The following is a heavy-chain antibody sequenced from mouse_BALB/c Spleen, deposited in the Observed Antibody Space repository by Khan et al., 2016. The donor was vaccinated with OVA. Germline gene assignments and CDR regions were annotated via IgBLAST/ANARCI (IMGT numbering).Heavy chain of an antibody. Sequence: EVQLQESGPGLVKPSQSLSLTCTVTGYSITRDYAWNWIRQFPGTNLEWMGYISHSGSTSYTPSLNSRISITRDTSTTQFFLPLTSVTTEDTATYYCASELGRYYAMDYWGQGTSVTVSS. CDR3: ASELGRYYAMDY. CDR2: ISHSGST. CDR1: GYSITRDYA. D-gene: IGHD4-1*01. J-gene: IGHJ4*01. V-gene: IGHV3-2*02.